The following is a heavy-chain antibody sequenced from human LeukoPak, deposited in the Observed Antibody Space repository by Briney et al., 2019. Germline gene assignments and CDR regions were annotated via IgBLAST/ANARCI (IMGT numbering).Heavy chain of an antibody. CDR2: IFHSGTT. Sequence: PPETLSLTCNVTGDSISSDYWSWIRQSPGKGLEWIGFIFHSGTTDYNPALQSRVAISIDKSKNQFSLKMTSVTAADTAVYYCARTRPQDYSTSYMDVWGKGTTVTVSS. V-gene: IGHV4-59*08. CDR1: GDSISSDY. D-gene: IGHD4-11*01. CDR3: ARTRPQDYSTSYMDV. J-gene: IGHJ6*04.